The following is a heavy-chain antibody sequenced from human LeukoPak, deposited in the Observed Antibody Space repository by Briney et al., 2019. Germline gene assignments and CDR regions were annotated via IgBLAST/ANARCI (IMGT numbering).Heavy chain of an antibody. CDR3: ASQLGNASDI. D-gene: IGHD6-13*01. J-gene: IGHJ3*02. V-gene: IGHV3-48*01. CDR1: GFTFSSYS. Sequence: GGSLRLSCAASGFTFSSYSMNWVRQAPGKGLEWVSYISSSSSTIYYADSVKGRFTISRDNGKNSLYLQMNSLRAEDTAVYYCASQLGNASDIWGQGTMVTVSS. CDR2: ISSSSSTI.